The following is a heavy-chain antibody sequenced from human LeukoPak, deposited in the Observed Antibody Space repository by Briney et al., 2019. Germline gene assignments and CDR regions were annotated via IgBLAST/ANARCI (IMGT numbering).Heavy chain of an antibody. Sequence: PGGSLRLSCAASGFTFRDYAMHWVRQAPGKGPEWVALIPYEGSNKYYADSVKGRFTISRDNSKNTLYLEVNSLRAEDTAVYYCAKVSADNRHAIGFFFDSWGQGTLVTVSS. V-gene: IGHV3-30-3*01. D-gene: IGHD1-1*01. J-gene: IGHJ4*02. CDR3: AKVSADNRHAIGFFFDS. CDR2: IPYEGSNK. CDR1: GFTFRDYA.